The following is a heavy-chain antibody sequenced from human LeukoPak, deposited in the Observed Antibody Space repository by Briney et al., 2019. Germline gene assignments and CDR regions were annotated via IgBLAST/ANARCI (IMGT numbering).Heavy chain of an antibody. D-gene: IGHD3-3*01. CDR1: GFTFGDYA. J-gene: IGHJ4*02. CDR3: TSENDVLRFLEWLLPTDY. V-gene: IGHV3-49*04. CDR2: IRSKAYGGTT. Sequence: PARSLSLSCIASGFTFGDYAMSWVRQAPGKGREWVGFIRSKAYGGTTEYAASVKGRFTISRDDCKSIAYLQMNSLKTEDTAVYYCTSENDVLRFLEWLLPTDYWGQGTLVTVSS.